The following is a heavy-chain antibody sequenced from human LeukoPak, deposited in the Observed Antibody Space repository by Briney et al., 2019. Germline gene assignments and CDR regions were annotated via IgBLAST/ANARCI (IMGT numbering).Heavy chain of an antibody. D-gene: IGHD3-16*01. CDR1: GFTYSSNW. CDR3: ARQNYGNPDY. CDR2: VSGDGSIT. Sequence: PGGSLRLSCAASGFTYSSNWMHWVRHAPGQGLVWVSRVSGDGSITYYADSVKGRFTMSRDNAKNTLYLQINCLRVEDTAVYYCARQNYGNPDYWGQGTLVTVSS. J-gene: IGHJ4*02. V-gene: IGHV3-74*01.